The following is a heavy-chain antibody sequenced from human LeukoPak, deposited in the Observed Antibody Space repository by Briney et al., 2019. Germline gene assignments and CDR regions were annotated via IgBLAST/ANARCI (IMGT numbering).Heavy chain of an antibody. J-gene: IGHJ4*02. CDR3: ARVHYYETSDWGNYFAY. V-gene: IGHV5-51*01. D-gene: IGHD3-22*01. Sequence: GESLKISCNGSGYSFTSYWIGWVRQMPGKGLEWVGIIYPGDSYTRYSPSLQGRVTISTDKSHSTAYLHWSSLRASDPAMYYCARVHYYETSDWGNYFAYWGQRTLVTVSS. CDR1: GYSFTSYW. CDR2: IYPGDSYT.